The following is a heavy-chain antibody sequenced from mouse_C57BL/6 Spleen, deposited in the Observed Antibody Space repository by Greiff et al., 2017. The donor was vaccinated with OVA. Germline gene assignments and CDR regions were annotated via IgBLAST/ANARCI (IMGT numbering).Heavy chain of an antibody. CDR3: ARRSRAYYGSSGYFDY. D-gene: IGHD1-1*01. Sequence: QVQLQQSGPELVKPGASVKISCKASGYAFSSSWMNWVKQRPGKGLEWIGRIYPGDGDTNYNGKFKGKATLTADKSSSTAYMQLSSLTSEDSAVYFCARRSRAYYGSSGYFDYWGQGTTLTVSS. V-gene: IGHV1-82*01. J-gene: IGHJ2*01. CDR1: GYAFSSSW. CDR2: IYPGDGDT.